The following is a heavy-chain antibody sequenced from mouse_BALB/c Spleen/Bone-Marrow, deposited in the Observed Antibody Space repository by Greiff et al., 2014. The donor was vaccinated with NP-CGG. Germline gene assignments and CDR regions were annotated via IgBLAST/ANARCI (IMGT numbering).Heavy chain of an antibody. CDR2: ISTYYGDA. Sequence: VQLQQSGAELVRPGVSVKISCKGSGYTFTDYAMHWVKQSHAKSLEWIGVISTYYGDASYNQKFKGKATMTVDKSSSTAYMELARLTSEDSAIYYCARGDGCDGPDYWGQGTTLTVSS. D-gene: IGHD2-2*01. J-gene: IGHJ2*01. V-gene: IGHV1S137*01. CDR3: ARGDGCDGPDY. CDR1: GYTFTDYA.